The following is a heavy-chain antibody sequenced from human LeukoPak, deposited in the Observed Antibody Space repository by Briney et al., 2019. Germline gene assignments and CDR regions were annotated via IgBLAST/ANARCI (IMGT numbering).Heavy chain of an antibody. V-gene: IGHV3-7*01. CDR3: ASATYYYDSSGSDAFGI. J-gene: IGHJ3*02. D-gene: IGHD3-22*01. Sequence: GGSLRLSCAASGFTFSSYWMSWVRQAPGKGLEWVANIKQDGSEKYHVDSVKGRFTISRDNAKNSLFLQMNNLRAEDTAVYYCASATYYYDSSGSDAFGIWGQGTMVTVSS. CDR1: GFTFSSYW. CDR2: IKQDGSEK.